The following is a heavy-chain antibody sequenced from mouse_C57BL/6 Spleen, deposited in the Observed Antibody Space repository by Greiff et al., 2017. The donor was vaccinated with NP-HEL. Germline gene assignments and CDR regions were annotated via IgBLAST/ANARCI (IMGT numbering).Heavy chain of an antibody. Sequence: QVQLQQSGAELVKPGASVKLSCKASGYTFTSYWMHWVKQRPGQGLEWIGMIHPNSGSTNYNEKFKSKATLTVDKSSSTAYMQLSSLTSEDSAVYYCALITTAYYAMDYWGQGTSVTVSS. J-gene: IGHJ4*01. V-gene: IGHV1-64*01. D-gene: IGHD1-1*01. CDR2: IHPNSGST. CDR3: ALITTAYYAMDY. CDR1: GYTFTSYW.